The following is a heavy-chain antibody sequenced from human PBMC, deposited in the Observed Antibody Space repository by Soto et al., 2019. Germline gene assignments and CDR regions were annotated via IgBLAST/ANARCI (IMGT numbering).Heavy chain of an antibody. CDR2: IIPIFGTA. Sequence: SVKVSCKASGGTFSSYSISWVRQAPGQGLEWMGGIIPIFGTANYAQKFQGRVTITADESTSTAYMELSSLRSEDTAVYYCYLVKVPAATTYYYYGMDVWGQGTTVTVSS. V-gene: IGHV1-69*13. CDR1: GGTFSSYS. CDR3: YLVKVPAATTYYYYGMDV. J-gene: IGHJ6*02. D-gene: IGHD2-2*01.